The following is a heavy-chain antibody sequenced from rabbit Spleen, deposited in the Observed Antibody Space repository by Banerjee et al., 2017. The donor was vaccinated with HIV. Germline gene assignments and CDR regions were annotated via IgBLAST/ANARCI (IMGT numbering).Heavy chain of an antibody. CDR1: GFSFSSRYW. V-gene: IGHV1S45*01. J-gene: IGHJ4*01. D-gene: IGHD3-1*01. CDR2: IYTNSGGT. Sequence: QEQLEESGGDLVKPEGSLTLTCTASGFSFSSRYWMCWVRQAPGKGLEWIASIYTNSGGTWYANWAKGRFTISKASSTTVSLQMTSLTAADTATYFCARGVAGGYDGYVDYFDLWGQGTLVTVS. CDR3: ARGVAGGYDGYVDYFDL.